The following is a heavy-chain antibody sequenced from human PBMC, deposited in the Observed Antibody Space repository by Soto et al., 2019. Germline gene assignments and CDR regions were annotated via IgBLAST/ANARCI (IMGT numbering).Heavy chain of an antibody. J-gene: IGHJ5*02. CDR3: AKGPGVYAKGCSAP. D-gene: IGHD2-8*01. V-gene: IGHV4-34*01. CDR2: INHSGST. CDR1: GGSFSGYY. Sequence: SETLCLTWAVDGGSFSGYYGSWIRQPPGKGLEWIGEINHSGSTNYNPSLKSRVPISVDTSKNQFSLKLSSGTAADTAVYYWAKGPGVYAKGCSAPWGQGTLVPVSS.